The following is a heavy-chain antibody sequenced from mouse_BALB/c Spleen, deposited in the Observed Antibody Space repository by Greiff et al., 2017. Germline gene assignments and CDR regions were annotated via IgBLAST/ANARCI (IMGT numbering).Heavy chain of an antibody. CDR2: IDPENGDT. V-gene: IGHV14-4*02. D-gene: IGHD1-1*01. CDR1: GFNIKDTY. J-gene: IGHJ1*01. CDR3: NYYGSSYDWYFDV. Sequence: VQLQQSGAELVKPGASVKLSCTASGFNIKDTYMHWVKQRPEQGLEWIGWIDPENGDTEYAPKFQGKATMTADTSSNTAYLQLSSLTSEDTAVYYCNYYGSSYDWYFDVWGAGTTVTVSS.